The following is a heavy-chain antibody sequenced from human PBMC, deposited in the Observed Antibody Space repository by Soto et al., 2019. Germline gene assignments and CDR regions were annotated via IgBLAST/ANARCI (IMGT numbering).Heavy chain of an antibody. Sequence: SETLSLTCTVSGGSISSSGDYWGWIRQPPGKGLEWIGSIYYSGSTYYNPSLKSRVTISVDTSKNQFSLKLSSVTAADTAVYYCARTVTTFLFYMDVWGKGTTVTVSS. CDR2: IYYSGST. CDR1: GGSISSSGDY. V-gene: IGHV4-39*01. J-gene: IGHJ6*03. D-gene: IGHD4-17*01. CDR3: ARTVTTFLFYMDV.